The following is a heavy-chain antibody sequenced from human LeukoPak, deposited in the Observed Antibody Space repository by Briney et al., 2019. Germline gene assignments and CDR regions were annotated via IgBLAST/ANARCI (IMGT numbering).Heavy chain of an antibody. J-gene: IGHJ3*02. CDR2: ISGSGGST. Sequence: GGSLRLSCAASGFTFSSNAMSWVRQAPGKGLEWVSAISGSGGSTYYADSVKGRFTISRDNSKNTLYLQMNSLRAEDTALYYCARDYDSSGYSDAFDIWGQGTMVTVSS. CDR1: GFTFSSNA. V-gene: IGHV3-23*01. D-gene: IGHD3-22*01. CDR3: ARDYDSSGYSDAFDI.